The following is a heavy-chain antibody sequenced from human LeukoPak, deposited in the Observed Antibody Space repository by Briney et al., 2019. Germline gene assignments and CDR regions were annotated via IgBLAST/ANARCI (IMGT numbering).Heavy chain of an antibody. CDR3: ARVPLYSGSYY. J-gene: IGHJ4*02. Sequence: GGSLRLSCAASGFTFSSYAMNWVRQAPGKGLEWVSYISSSGSTIYYADSVKGRFTISRDNAKNSLYLQMNSLRAEDTAVYYCARVPLYSGSYYWGQGTLVTVSS. D-gene: IGHD1-26*01. V-gene: IGHV3-48*03. CDR1: GFTFSSYA. CDR2: ISSSGSTI.